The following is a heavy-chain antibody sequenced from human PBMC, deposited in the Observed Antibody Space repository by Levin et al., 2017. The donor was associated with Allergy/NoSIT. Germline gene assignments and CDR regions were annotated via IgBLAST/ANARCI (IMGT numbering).Heavy chain of an antibody. Sequence: ETLSLTCAASGFTFNIYTMSWVRQAPGKGLEWVSFISTTGSYIFYADSVKGRFSISRDNAKNSAYLQMNSLRVEDTAVYYCARGPDIWGEGTMVTVSS. CDR3: ARGPDI. CDR1: GFTFNIYT. CDR2: ISTTGSYI. V-gene: IGHV3-21*01. J-gene: IGHJ3*02.